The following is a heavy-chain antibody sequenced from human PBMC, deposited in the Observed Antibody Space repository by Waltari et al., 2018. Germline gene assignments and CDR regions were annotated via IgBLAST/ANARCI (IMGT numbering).Heavy chain of an antibody. V-gene: IGHV4-59*11. D-gene: IGHD2-8*01. CDR3: ARNGAWRDPQPDAFDI. CDR1: GGSISSHY. CDR2: IYYSGST. Sequence: QVQLQESGPGLVKPSETLSLTCTVSGGSISSHYWSWIRQPPGKGLEWIGYIYYSGSTNDNPSLQSRVTISVDTSKNQFSLKLSSVTAADTAVYYCARNGAWRDPQPDAFDIWGQGTMVTVSS. J-gene: IGHJ3*02.